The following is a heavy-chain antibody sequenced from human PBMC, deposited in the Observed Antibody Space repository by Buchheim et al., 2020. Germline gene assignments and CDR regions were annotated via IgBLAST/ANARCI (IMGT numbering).Heavy chain of an antibody. V-gene: IGHV3-15*07. CDR1: GFTFSNAW. CDR3: SVEGGYDFWRGSNNYHFDY. D-gene: IGHD3-3*01. Sequence: EVQLVESGGGLVKPGGSLRLSCAASGFTFSNAWMNWVRQAPGKGLERVGRIKSKTDGGTTDYAAPVKGRFTISRDDSKNTLYLQMNSLKTEDTAVYYCSVEGGYDFWRGSNNYHFDYWGPGTL. J-gene: IGHJ4*02. CDR2: IKSKTDGGTT.